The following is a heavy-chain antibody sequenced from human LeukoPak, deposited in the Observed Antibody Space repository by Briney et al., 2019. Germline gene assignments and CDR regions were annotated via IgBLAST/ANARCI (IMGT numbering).Heavy chain of an antibody. CDR3: ARRRKYVWGSYRPYYFDY. Sequence: SETLSLTCTVSGGSISSGSYYWSWIRQPAGKGLEWIGRIYTTGNTNYNPSLKSRVTISVDTSKNQFSLKLSSVTAADTAVYYCARRRKYVWGSYRPYYFDYWGQGILVTVSS. CDR1: GGSISSGSYY. D-gene: IGHD3-16*02. J-gene: IGHJ4*02. CDR2: IYTTGNT. V-gene: IGHV4-61*02.